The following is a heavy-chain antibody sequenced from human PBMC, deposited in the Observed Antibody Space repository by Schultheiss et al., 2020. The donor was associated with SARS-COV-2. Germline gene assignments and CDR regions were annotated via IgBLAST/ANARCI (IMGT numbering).Heavy chain of an antibody. V-gene: IGHV1-18*01. Sequence: ASVKVSCKASGYTFTSYGISWVRQAPGQGLEWMGWISAYNGNTNYAQKLQGRVTMTTDTSTSTAYMELRSLRSDDTAVYYCARTSALEWLLKLWYFDLWGRGTLVTVSS. CDR2: ISAYNGNT. CDR1: GYTFTSYG. CDR3: ARTSALEWLLKLWYFDL. D-gene: IGHD3-3*01. J-gene: IGHJ2*01.